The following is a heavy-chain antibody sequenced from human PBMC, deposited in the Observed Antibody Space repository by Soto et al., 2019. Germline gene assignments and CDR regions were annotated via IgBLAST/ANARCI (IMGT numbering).Heavy chain of an antibody. D-gene: IGHD6-19*01. Sequence: SLRLSCTASGFTCGDYAMSWVPKAPGKGLECVGFIRSEAYGWTTEYAASVKGRFTISRDDSKSIAYLQMNSLRTEDTAVYYCTRAGGSGWGYYFDYWGQVTQVTVSS. CDR1: GFTCGDYA. V-gene: IGHV3-49*04. CDR2: IRSEAYGWTT. J-gene: IGHJ4*02. CDR3: TRAGGSGWGYYFDY.